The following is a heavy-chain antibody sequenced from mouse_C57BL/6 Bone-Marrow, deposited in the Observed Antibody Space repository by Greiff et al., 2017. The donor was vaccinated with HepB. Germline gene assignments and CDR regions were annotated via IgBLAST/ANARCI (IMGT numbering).Heavy chain of an antibody. Sequence: VQLQQPGAELVKPGASVKLSSKASGYTFTSYWMHWVKQRPGRGLEWIGRIDPNSGGTKYNEKFKSKATLTVDKPSSTAYMQLRSLTSTDSAVYYCASASATLVAMDYFDYWGQGTPLTVSS. J-gene: IGHJ2*01. V-gene: IGHV1-62-3*01. CDR2: IDPNSGGT. CDR1: GYTFTSYW. CDR3: ASASATLVAMDYFDY. D-gene: IGHD1-1*01.